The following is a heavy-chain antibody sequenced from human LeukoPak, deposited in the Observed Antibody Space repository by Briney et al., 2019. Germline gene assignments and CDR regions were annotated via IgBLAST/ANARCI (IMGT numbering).Heavy chain of an antibody. D-gene: IGHD3-22*01. CDR2: IYYSGST. CDR3: ARDTQFYYDSSGYYQGDAFDI. J-gene: IGHJ3*02. V-gene: IGHV4-59*01. Sequence: PSETLSLTCTVSGGSISSYYWSWIRQPPGKGLEWIGYIYYSGSTNYNPSLKSRVTISVDTSKNQFSLKLSSVTAADTAVYYCARDTQFYYDSSGYYQGDAFDIWGQGTMVTVSS. CDR1: GGSISSYY.